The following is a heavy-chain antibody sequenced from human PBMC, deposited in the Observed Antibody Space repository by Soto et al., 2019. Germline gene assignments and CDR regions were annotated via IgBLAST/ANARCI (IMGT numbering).Heavy chain of an antibody. CDR1: GGSISSGDYY. CDR2: IYYSGST. CDR3: ARDGGHYYDSSGYYDVGYFDY. J-gene: IGHJ4*02. V-gene: IGHV4-30-4*01. Sequence: NPSETLSLTCTVSGGSISSGDYYWSWIRQPPGKGLEWIGYIYYSGSTYYNPSLKSRVTISVDTSKNQFSLKLSSVTAADTAVYYCARDGGHYYDSSGYYDVGYFDYWGQGALVTVSS. D-gene: IGHD3-22*01.